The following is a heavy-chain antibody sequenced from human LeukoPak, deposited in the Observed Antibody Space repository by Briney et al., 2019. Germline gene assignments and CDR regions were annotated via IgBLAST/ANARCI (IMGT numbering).Heavy chain of an antibody. J-gene: IGHJ5*02. Sequence: SETLSLTCAVYGGSFSGYYWSRIRQPPGKGLEWIGEINHSGSTNYNPSLKSRVTISVDTSKNQFSLKLSSVTAADTAVYYCARRNYYGSGSRWFDPWGQGTLVTVSS. CDR2: INHSGST. CDR1: GGSFSGYY. CDR3: ARRNYYGSGSRWFDP. V-gene: IGHV4-34*01. D-gene: IGHD3-10*01.